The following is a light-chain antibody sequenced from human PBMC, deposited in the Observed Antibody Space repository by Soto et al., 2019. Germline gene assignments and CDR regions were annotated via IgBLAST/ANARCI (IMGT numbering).Light chain of an antibody. J-gene: IGKJ4*01. CDR3: QQYSSSPRLT. CDR1: QSLSSSY. CDR2: HAS. Sequence: EIVLTQSPGSLSLSPGERATLSCRASQSLSSSYLAWYQQKPGQAPRLLIYHASTRATGIPDRFSGSGSGTDFTLTISRLEPEDFAVYYCQQYSSSPRLTFGGGTKVEIK. V-gene: IGKV3-20*01.